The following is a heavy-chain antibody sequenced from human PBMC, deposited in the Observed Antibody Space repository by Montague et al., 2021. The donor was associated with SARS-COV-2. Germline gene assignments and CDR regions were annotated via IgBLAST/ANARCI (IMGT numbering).Heavy chain of an antibody. J-gene: IGHJ3*02. CDR3: AREGVHAFDI. Sequence: CAISEGSVFRVRPTWDGLRQTPSPDLHWVGRTSYRSKWINAYAVSLESRMSITPDTSTNQFSLHLSFVTPDDTAVYYCAREGVHAFDIWGQGTPVIVSS. CDR2: TSYRSKWIN. V-gene: IGHV6-1*01. CDR1: EGSVFRVRPT.